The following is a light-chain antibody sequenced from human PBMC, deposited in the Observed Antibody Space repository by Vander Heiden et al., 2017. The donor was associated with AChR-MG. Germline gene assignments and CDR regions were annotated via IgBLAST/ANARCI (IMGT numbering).Light chain of an antibody. V-gene: IGKV3-20*01. CDR1: QYIGSSY. CDR2: GAS. Sequence: EIVLTQFPGTLSLSPGEGATLSCRASQYIGSSYLAWYQQKPGQAPRLLICGASSRATGIPDRFSGSGSGTDFTLTISRVEPEDFAVYYCQQEGSSPFTFGHGTKVDIK. J-gene: IGKJ3*01. CDR3: QQEGSSPFT.